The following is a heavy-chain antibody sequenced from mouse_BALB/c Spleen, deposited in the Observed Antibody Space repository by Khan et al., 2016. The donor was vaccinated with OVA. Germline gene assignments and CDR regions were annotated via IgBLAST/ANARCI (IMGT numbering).Heavy chain of an antibody. CDR3: AREDYYDNSTFAY. CDR2: ISCYNGST. Sequence: LVKTGASVKISCKASGYSFTGYYMHWVKQSHGKSLEWIGYISCYNGSTTYYQKIKGKATFTVDTSYSTVYMQFNSLTTEDSAVYYCAREDYYDNSTFAYWGQGTLVTVSA. D-gene: IGHD1-1*02. CDR1: GYSFTGYY. J-gene: IGHJ3*01. V-gene: IGHV1S34*01.